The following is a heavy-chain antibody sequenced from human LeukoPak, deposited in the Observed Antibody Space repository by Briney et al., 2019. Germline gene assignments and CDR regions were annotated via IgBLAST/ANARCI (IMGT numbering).Heavy chain of an antibody. CDR1: GYIFSDHH. CDR2: INPYSGTT. CDR3: ARDRSDSSGWYAGRLSRAFDI. D-gene: IGHD6-19*01. V-gene: IGHV1-2*02. Sequence: ASVKVSCKASGYIFSDHHIHWVRQAPGQGLEWMGWINPYSGTTKFVQRFQVRVTMTRDTSITTDYMELSRLRSDDTAVYYCARDRSDSSGWYAGRLSRAFDIWGQGTMVTVSS. J-gene: IGHJ3*02.